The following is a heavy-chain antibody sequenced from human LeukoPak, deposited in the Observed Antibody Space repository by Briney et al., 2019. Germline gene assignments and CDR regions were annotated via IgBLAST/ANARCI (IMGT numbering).Heavy chain of an antibody. CDR2: ISYDGSNK. D-gene: IGHD1-26*01. CDR1: GFTFSSYG. CDR3: AKDEGLYSGSYYWIF. J-gene: IGHJ4*02. Sequence: GGSLRLSCAASGFTFSSYGMHWVCQAPGKGLEWVAVISYDGSNKYYADSVKGRFTISRDNSKNTLYLQMNSLRAEDTAVYYCAKDEGLYSGSYYWIFWGQGTLVTVSS. V-gene: IGHV3-30*18.